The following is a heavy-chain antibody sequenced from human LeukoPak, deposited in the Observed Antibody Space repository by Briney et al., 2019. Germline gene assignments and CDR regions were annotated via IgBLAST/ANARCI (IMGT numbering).Heavy chain of an antibody. CDR3: ARLRGTLWFGELLRYFDY. CDR1: GGSFSGYY. Sequence: SETLSLTCAVYGGSFSGYYWSWIRQPPGKGLEWIGEINHSGSTNYNPSLKSRVTISVDTSKNQFSLKLSSVTAADTAVYYCARLRGTLWFGELLRYFDYWGQGTLVTVSS. CDR2: INHSGST. J-gene: IGHJ4*02. D-gene: IGHD3-10*01. V-gene: IGHV4-34*01.